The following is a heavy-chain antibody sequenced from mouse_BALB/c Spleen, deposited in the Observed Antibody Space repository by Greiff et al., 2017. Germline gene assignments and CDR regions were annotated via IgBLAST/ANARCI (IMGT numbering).Heavy chain of an antibody. D-gene: IGHD2-2*01. CDR2: INPYNDGT. V-gene: IGHV1-14*01. CDR1: GYTFTSYV. J-gene: IGHJ3*01. Sequence: VQLQQSGPELVKPGASVKMSCKASGYTFTSYVMHWVKQKPGQGLEWIGYINPYNDGTKYNEKFKGKATLTSDKSSSTAYMELSSLTSEDSAVYYSANYGYDEGPWFADWGEGTMVTVSA. CDR3: ANYGYDEGPWFAD.